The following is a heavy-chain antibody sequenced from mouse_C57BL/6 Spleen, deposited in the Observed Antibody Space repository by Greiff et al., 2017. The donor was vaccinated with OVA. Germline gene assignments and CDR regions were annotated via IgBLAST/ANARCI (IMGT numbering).Heavy chain of an antibody. V-gene: IGHV1-82*01. Sequence: QVQLQQSGPELVKPGASVKISCKASGYAFSSSWMNWVKQRPGKGLEWIGRIYPGDGDTNYNGKFKGKATLTADKSSSTAYMQLSSLTSEDSAVYFCARGDYDYDCDYWGQGTTLTVSS. CDR2: IYPGDGDT. J-gene: IGHJ2*01. CDR1: GYAFSSSW. CDR3: ARGDYDYDCDY. D-gene: IGHD2-4*01.